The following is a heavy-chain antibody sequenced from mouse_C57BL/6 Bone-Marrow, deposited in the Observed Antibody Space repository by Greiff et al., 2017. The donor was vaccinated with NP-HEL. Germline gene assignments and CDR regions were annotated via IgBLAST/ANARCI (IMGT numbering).Heavy chain of an antibody. J-gene: IGHJ4*01. D-gene: IGHD2-1*01. CDR2: INPYNGDT. CDR1: GYSFTGYF. Sequence: EVKLEESGPELVKPGDSVKISCKASGYSFTGYFMNWVMQSHGKSLEWIGRINPYNGDTFYNQKFKGKATLTVDKSSSTAHMELRSLTSEDSAVYYCARENGNWGAMDYWGQGTSVTVSS. CDR3: ARENGNWGAMDY. V-gene: IGHV1-20*01.